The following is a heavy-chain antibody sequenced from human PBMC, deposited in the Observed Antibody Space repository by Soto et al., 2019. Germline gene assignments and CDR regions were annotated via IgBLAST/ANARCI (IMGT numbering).Heavy chain of an antibody. CDR1: GYTFNTFW. V-gene: IGHV5-10-1*01. D-gene: IGHD2-2*01. CDR2: IDLRDSYV. J-gene: IGHJ5*02. Sequence: GESLKISCTGLGYTFNTFWISWVRQMPEKGLEWMGRIDLRDSYVNYSPSFQVHVTISVDTSINTAYLQWVSLKASDTAMYYCARLYCTTSTCDSWFDPWGQGTLVTVSS. CDR3: ARLYCTTSTCDSWFDP.